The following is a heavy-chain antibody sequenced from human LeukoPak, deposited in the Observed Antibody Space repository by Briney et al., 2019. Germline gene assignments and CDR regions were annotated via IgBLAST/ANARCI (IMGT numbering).Heavy chain of an antibody. V-gene: IGHV1-18*01. J-gene: IGHJ4*02. D-gene: IGHD5/OR15-5a*01. CDR1: GYTFTSYG. CDR3: ARVRIVYAPFGY. CDR2: ISAYNGNT. Sequence: ASVKVSCKASGYTFTSYGISWVRQAPGQGLEWMGWISAYNGNTNYAQKVQGRVTMTTDTSASTAYMELRSLRSDDTAVYYCARVRIVYAPFGYWGQGTLVTVSS.